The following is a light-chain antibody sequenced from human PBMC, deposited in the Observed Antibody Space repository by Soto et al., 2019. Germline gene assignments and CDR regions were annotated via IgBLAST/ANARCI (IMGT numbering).Light chain of an antibody. J-gene: IGKJ3*01. Sequence: EIVLTQSPGTLSLSPGERATLSCRASQSVSSSYLAWYQQKPGQAPRLLIYGVSSRATGIPDRFSGSGSGTDFTLTISRLEPEDFAVYYCQQYGNSRVTFGPGTKVDIK. CDR3: QQYGNSRVT. CDR2: GVS. CDR1: QSVSSSY. V-gene: IGKV3-20*01.